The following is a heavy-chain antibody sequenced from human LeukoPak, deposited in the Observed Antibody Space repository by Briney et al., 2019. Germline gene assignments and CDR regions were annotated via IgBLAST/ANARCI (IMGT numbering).Heavy chain of an antibody. J-gene: IGHJ4*02. CDR2: ISGSGGST. CDR3: ARGGRRYYYDSSGYNSAPFDY. Sequence: GSLRLSCAASGFTFSSYAMSWVRQAPGKGLEWVSTISGSGGSTYYADSVKGRFTISRDNSKNTLYLQMNSLRAEDTAVYYCARGGRRYYYDSSGYNSAPFDYWGQGTLVTVSS. D-gene: IGHD3-22*01. V-gene: IGHV3-23*01. CDR1: GFTFSSYA.